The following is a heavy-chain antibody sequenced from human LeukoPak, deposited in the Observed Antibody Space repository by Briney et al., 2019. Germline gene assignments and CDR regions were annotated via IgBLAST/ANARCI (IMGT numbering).Heavy chain of an antibody. J-gene: IGHJ4*02. CDR3: ARINDFWSGYYPYYFDY. CDR1: GGSISSYY. CDR2: IYYSGST. V-gene: IGHV4-59*01. D-gene: IGHD3-3*01. Sequence: SETLSLTCTVSGGSISSYYWSWVRQPPGKGLEWIGYIYYSGSTNYNPSLKSRVTISVDTSKNQFSLKLSSVTAADTAVYYCARINDFWSGYYPYYFDYWGQGTLVTVSS.